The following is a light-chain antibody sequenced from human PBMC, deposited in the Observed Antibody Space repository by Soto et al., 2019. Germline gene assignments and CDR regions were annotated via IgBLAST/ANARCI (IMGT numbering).Light chain of an antibody. Sequence: EIALTQSPGTLSFSPGERATLSCRSSQSFGSRFLAWYQQKPGQAPRLLIYGTSSRATGIPDRFSGSGSGTDFTLTISRLEPEDFAVYYCQQYGSSPTWTFGQGTKVDIK. J-gene: IGKJ1*01. V-gene: IGKV3-20*01. CDR3: QQYGSSPTWT. CDR2: GTS. CDR1: QSFGSRF.